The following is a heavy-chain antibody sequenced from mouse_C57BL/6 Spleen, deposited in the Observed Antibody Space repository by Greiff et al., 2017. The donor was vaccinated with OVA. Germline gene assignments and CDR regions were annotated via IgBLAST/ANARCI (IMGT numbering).Heavy chain of an antibody. V-gene: IGHV1-69*01. Sequence: QVQLQQPGAELVMPGASVKLSCKASGYTFTSYWMHWVKQRPGQGLEWIGEIAPSDSYTNYNQKFKGKSTLTVDKSSGQAYMQLSSLTSEDSAVYYCARSRSHFDYWGQGTTLTVSS. CDR3: ARSRSHFDY. CDR1: GYTFTSYW. J-gene: IGHJ2*01. CDR2: IAPSDSYT.